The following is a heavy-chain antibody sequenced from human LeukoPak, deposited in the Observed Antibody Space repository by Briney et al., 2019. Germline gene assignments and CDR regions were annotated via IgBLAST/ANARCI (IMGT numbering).Heavy chain of an antibody. J-gene: IGHJ4*02. CDR2: ISSSGGST. CDR3: ARGGTLADY. Sequence: GGSLRLSCAASGFTFSSYAMSWVRQAPGKGLEWVSTISSSGGSTFYADSLRGRFTISRDNSKNTLYLQVNSLRAEDTAVYYCARGGTLADYWGQGTLVTVSS. CDR1: GFTFSSYA. V-gene: IGHV3-23*01. D-gene: IGHD1-1*01.